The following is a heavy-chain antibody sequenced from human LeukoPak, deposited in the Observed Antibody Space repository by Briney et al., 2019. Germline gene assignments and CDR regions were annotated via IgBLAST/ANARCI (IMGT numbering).Heavy chain of an antibody. CDR1: GFTFSSYW. CDR3: ASGEDYDSSGYRYFDY. CDR2: IKEDGSEK. D-gene: IGHD3-22*01. Sequence: PGRSLRLSCAASGFTFSSYWMTWVRQAPGKGLEWVANIKEDGSEKYYVDSVKGRFTISRDNAKNSLYLQMNSLRAEDTAVYYCASGEDYDSSGYRYFDYWGQGTLVTVSS. V-gene: IGHV3-7*01. J-gene: IGHJ4*02.